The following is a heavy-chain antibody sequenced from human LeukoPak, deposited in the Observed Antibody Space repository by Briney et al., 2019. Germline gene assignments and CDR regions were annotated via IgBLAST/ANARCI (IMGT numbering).Heavy chain of an antibody. D-gene: IGHD4-17*01. CDR2: ISSSSSYI. J-gene: IGHJ4*02. CDR3: ARYLTTVTTFEYFDY. Sequence: GGSLRLSCAASGFTISSYSMNWVRQAPGKGLEWVSSISSSSSYIYYADSVKGRFTISRDNAKNSLYLQMNSLRAEDTAVYYCARYLTTVTTFEYFDYWGQGTLVTVSS. CDR1: GFTISSYS. V-gene: IGHV3-21*01.